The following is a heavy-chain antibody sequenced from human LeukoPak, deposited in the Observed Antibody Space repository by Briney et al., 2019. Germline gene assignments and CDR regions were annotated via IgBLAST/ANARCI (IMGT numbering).Heavy chain of an antibody. CDR2: IYYSGST. D-gene: IGHD6-13*01. CDR3: ARNNEGSRWYWNYFDY. CDR1: GGSISNYY. Sequence: SETLSLTCTVSGGSISNYYWSWIRQPPEKGLEWIGYIYYSGSTNYNPSLKSRVTISVDPSKNQFSLRLSSVTAADTAVYYCARNNEGSRWYWNYFDYWGQGTLVTVSS. V-gene: IGHV4-59*01. J-gene: IGHJ4*02.